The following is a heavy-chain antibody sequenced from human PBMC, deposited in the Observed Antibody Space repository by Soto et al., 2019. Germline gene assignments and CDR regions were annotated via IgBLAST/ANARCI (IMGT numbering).Heavy chain of an antibody. CDR2: ISYYGSNK. V-gene: IGHV3-30-3*01. CDR3: ARDLGSSQLEYYYYYGMDV. J-gene: IGHJ6*02. D-gene: IGHD6-13*01. Sequence: GGSLRLSCAASGFTFSSYAMHWVRQAPGKGLEWVAVISYYGSNKYYADSVKGRFTISRDNSKNTLYLQMNSLRAEDTAVYYCARDLGSSQLEYYYYYGMDVWGQGTTVTVSS. CDR1: GFTFSSYA.